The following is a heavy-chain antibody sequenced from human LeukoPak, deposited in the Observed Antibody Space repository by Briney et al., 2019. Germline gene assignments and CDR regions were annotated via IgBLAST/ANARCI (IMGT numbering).Heavy chain of an antibody. Sequence: GGSLRLSCAASGFTFDDYTMHWVRQAPGKGLEWVSLISWDGGSTYYADSVKGRFTNSRDNSKNSLYLQMNSLRTEDTALYYCAKGTYYYDSSGYFPFDYRGQGTLVTVSS. CDR2: ISWDGGST. CDR1: GFTFDDYT. D-gene: IGHD3-22*01. CDR3: AKGTYYYDSSGYFPFDY. V-gene: IGHV3-43*01. J-gene: IGHJ4*02.